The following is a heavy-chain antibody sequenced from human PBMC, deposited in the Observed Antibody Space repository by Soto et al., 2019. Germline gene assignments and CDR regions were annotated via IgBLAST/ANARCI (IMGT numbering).Heavy chain of an antibody. J-gene: IGHJ6*02. V-gene: IGHV3-15*01. D-gene: IGHD1-26*01. CDR2: IKSKTDGGTT. Sequence: GGSLRLSCAASGFTFSNAWMSWVRQAPGKGLEWVGRIKSKTDGGTTDYAAPVKGRFTISRDDSKNTLYLQMNSLKTEDTAVYYCTTGLGAANYYYYGMDVWGQGTTVTVSS. CDR3: TTGLGAANYYYYGMDV. CDR1: GFTFSNAW.